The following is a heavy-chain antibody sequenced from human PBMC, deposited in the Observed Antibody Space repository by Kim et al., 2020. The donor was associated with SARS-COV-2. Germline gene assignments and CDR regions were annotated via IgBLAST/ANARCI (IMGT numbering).Heavy chain of an antibody. D-gene: IGHD4-4*01. CDR2: INHSGST. J-gene: IGHJ5*02. CDR1: GGSFSGYY. Sequence: SETLSLTCAVYGGSFSGYYWSWIRQPPGKGLEWIGEINHSGSTNYNPSLKSRATISVDTSKNQFSLKLSSVTAADTALYFCASEISSTVTTDSWGRESWSPSPQ. CDR3: ASEISSTVTTDS. V-gene: IGHV4-34*01.